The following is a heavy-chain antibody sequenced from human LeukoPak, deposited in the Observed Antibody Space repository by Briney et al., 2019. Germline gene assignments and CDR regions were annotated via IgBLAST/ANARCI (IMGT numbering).Heavy chain of an antibody. D-gene: IGHD3-9*01. V-gene: IGHV3-66*02. CDR2: IYIDGKT. J-gene: IGHJ4*02. Sequence: GGSLRLSCAASGFTVSSNFMSWVRLAPGKGLECVSVIYIDGKTFYAESVKGRFTISRDNSKNTLYLQMNSLRPEDTAVYYCAREGRYDILTAYYPLNNWGQGARVTVPS. CDR3: AREGRYDILTAYYPLNN. CDR1: GFTVSSNF.